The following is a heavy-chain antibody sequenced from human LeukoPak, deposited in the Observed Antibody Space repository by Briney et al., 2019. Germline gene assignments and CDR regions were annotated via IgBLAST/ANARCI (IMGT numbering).Heavy chain of an antibody. J-gene: IGHJ4*02. CDR1: GFTFSSYA. D-gene: IGHD3-10*01. CDR3: ARGSDVLLWFGESKY. CDR2: ISYDGSNK. Sequence: GGSLRLSCAASGFTFSSYAMHWVRQAPGKGLEWVAVISYDGSNKYYADSVKGRFTISRDNSKNTLYLQMNSLRAEDTAVYYCARGSDVLLWFGESKYWGQGTLVTVPS. V-gene: IGHV3-30*04.